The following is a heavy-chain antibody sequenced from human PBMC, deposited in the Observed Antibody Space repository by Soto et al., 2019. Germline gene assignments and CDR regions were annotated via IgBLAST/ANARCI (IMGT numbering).Heavy chain of an antibody. D-gene: IGHD2-15*01. CDR1: GLTFDRYW. V-gene: IGHV3-74*01. CDR2: INTDGSNT. CDR3: AREFCSGGNCYTYYFDP. J-gene: IGHJ5*02. Sequence: HPGGSLRLSCAASGLTFDRYWMHWVRHAPGKGLVWVSHINTDGSNTNYADSVKGRFTISRDNAKSTLFLQMNSLRDEDTAVYYCAREFCSGGNCYTYYFDPWGQGLPVTV.